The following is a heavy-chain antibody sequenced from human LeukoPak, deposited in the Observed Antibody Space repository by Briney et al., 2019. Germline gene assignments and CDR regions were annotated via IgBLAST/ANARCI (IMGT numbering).Heavy chain of an antibody. V-gene: IGHV3-23*01. CDR2: ISDSGGST. J-gene: IGHJ4*02. D-gene: IGHD3-22*01. CDR3: ATTYYYDNSGY. Sequence: GGSLRLSCAASGFTFSSYAMSWVRQAPGKGLEWVSAISDSGGSTYYADSVKGRFTISRDNFKNTLYLQMNSLRAEDTAVYYCATTYYYDNSGYWGQGTLVTVSS. CDR1: GFTFSSYA.